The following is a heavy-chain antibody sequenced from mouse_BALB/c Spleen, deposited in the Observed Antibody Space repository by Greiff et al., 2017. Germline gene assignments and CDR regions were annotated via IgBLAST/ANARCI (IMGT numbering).Heavy chain of an antibody. J-gene: IGHJ3*01. CDR2: ILPGSGST. CDR1: GYTFSSYW. CDR3: ARGWDVAY. D-gene: IGHD4-1*01. V-gene: IGHV1-9*01. Sequence: QVQLQQSGAELMKPGASVKISCKATGYTFSSYWIEWVKQRPGHGLEWIGEILPGSGSTNYNEKFKGKATFTADTSSNTAYMQLSSLTSEDSAVYYCARGWDVAYWGQGTLVTVSA.